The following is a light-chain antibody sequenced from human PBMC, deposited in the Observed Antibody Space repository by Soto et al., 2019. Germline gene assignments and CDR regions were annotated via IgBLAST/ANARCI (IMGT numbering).Light chain of an antibody. V-gene: IGKV1-39*01. CDR3: QQSYGTPWT. CDR1: QSISSY. Sequence: IHYTHSPPLLAASVGDNVTITCRASQSISSYLSWYRQKPGKAPKLLIYAASSLQSGVPSRFSGSGSGSDFTLTMSSLQPEDFATYYCQQSYGTPWTLGQGTEVDIK. CDR2: AAS. J-gene: IGKJ1*01.